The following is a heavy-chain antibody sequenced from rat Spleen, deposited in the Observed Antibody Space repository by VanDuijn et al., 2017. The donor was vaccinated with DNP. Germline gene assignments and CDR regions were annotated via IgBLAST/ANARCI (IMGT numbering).Heavy chain of an antibody. CDR1: GFSLTSYG. V-gene: IGHV2-4*01. D-gene: IGHD1-6*01. CDR2: IWSGGSP. CDR3: TRDAGFDYVLDA. Sequence: QVQLKESGPGLVQPSQTLSLTCTVSGFSLTSYGVSWVRQPPGKGLEWIGEIWSGGSPHYNSGLKSRLSISRDTSKSQVFLKMNSLQTEDTGTYYCTRDAGFDYVLDAWGQGASVTVSS. J-gene: IGHJ4*01.